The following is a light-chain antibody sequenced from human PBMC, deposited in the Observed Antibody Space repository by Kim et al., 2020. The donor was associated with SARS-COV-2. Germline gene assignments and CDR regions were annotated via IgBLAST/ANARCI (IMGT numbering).Light chain of an antibody. CDR2: DAT. CDR3: QQSNDWPPLT. CDR1: QTINNK. Sequence: YPGERATLSCRTSQTINNKLVWYQHKPGQAPRLLIYDATTRATGVPARFIGSGSETDFTLTISSRQSEDFAVYYCQQSNDWPPLTFGQGTKVDIK. V-gene: IGKV3-15*01. J-gene: IGKJ1*01.